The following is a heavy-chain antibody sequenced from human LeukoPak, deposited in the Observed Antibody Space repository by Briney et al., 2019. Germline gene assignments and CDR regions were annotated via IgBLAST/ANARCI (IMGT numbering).Heavy chain of an antibody. V-gene: IGHV3-30*18. J-gene: IGHJ4*02. CDR3: AKDTSSWYYFDY. Sequence: PGGSLSLSCAASGFTFSGYGMHWVRQAPGKGLEWVAVISYDGKDKYYADSMKGRFTISRDNSKNTLYLQMNSLRAEDTAVYFCAKDTSSWYYFDYWGQGTLVTVSS. CDR2: ISYDGKDK. CDR1: GFTFSGYG. D-gene: IGHD6-13*01.